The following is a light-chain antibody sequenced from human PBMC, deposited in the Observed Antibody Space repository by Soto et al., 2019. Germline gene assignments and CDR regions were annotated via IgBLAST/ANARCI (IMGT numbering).Light chain of an antibody. Sequence: QSVLTQPASVSGSPGQSITISCTGTSSDVGSYNLVSWYQQHPGKAPKVMIYEGSKRASGVSNRFSGSKSGNTASLTISGLQAEDEADYYCCSYAGSSTYVFGTGTKLTVL. CDR2: EGS. CDR1: SSDVGSYNL. CDR3: CSYAGSSTYV. V-gene: IGLV2-23*01. J-gene: IGLJ1*01.